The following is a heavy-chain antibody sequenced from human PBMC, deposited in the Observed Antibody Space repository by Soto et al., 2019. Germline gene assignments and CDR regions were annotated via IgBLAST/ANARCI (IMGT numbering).Heavy chain of an antibody. V-gene: IGHV3-23*01. CDR2: ISGSGGST. Sequence: EVQLLESGGGLVQPGGSLRLSCAASGFTFSSYAMSWVRQAPGKGLEWVSAISGSGGSTYYADSVKGRFTISRDNSKNTLYLQMNGLRAEDTAVYYCAIRPGFGYSSSGKWFDPWGQGTLVTVSS. J-gene: IGHJ5*02. CDR3: AIRPGFGYSSSGKWFDP. CDR1: GFTFSSYA. D-gene: IGHD6-6*01.